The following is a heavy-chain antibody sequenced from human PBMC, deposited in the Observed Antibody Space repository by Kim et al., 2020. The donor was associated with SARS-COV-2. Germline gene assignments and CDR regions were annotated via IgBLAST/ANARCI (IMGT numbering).Heavy chain of an antibody. J-gene: IGHJ5*02. CDR1: GYTFTSYA. CDR3: ARDGEIFGSNWFDP. D-gene: IGHD3-3*01. V-gene: IGHV7-4-1*02. Sequence: ASVKVSCKASGYTFTSYAMNWVRQAPGKGLEWMGWINTNTGNPTYAQGFPGRVVFTLDTSVSTAYLQISSLKAEDTAVYYCARDGEIFGSNWFDPWGQGT. CDR2: INTNTGNP.